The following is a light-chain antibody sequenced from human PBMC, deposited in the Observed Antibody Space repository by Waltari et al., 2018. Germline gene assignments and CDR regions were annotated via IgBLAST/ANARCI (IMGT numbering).Light chain of an antibody. Sequence: DIVMTQSPDSLAVSLGERATINCKSSQTLLYTSNNRNYLAWFQQKPGQPPKLLIYWAATRESGVPARFSGSGSGTDFSLTISSLQAADVAVYYCQQYYDTPYTFGQGTKLQIK. CDR2: WAA. CDR1: QTLLYTSNNRNY. V-gene: IGKV4-1*01. J-gene: IGKJ2*01. CDR3: QQYYDTPYT.